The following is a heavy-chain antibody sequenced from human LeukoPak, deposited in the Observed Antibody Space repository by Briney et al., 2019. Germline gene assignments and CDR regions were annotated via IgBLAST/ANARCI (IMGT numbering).Heavy chain of an antibody. D-gene: IGHD2-15*01. J-gene: IGHJ4*02. CDR1: GFTFSNYA. CDR3: AKDCSAASCPEY. V-gene: IGHV3-30*18. Sequence: NPGGSLRLSCAASGFTFSNYAIHWVRQAPGKGLEWVALISYDGSNKYYVDSVKSRFTISRDNSKNTLYLQMNSLRAEDTAVYYCAKDCSAASCPEYWGQGTLVTVSS. CDR2: ISYDGSNK.